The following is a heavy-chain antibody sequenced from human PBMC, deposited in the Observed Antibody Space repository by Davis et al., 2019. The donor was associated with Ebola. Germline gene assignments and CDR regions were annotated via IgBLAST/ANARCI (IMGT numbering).Heavy chain of an antibody. D-gene: IGHD3-10*01. Sequence: SETLSLTCTVSGGSISSSSYYWGWIRQPPGKGLEWIGSIYYSGSTYYNPSLKSRVTISVDTSKNQFSLKLSSVTAADTAVYYCARPDGAGSDYWGQGILVTVAS. V-gene: IGHV4-39*01. CDR2: IYYSGST. CDR3: ARPDGAGSDY. CDR1: GGSISSSSYY. J-gene: IGHJ4*02.